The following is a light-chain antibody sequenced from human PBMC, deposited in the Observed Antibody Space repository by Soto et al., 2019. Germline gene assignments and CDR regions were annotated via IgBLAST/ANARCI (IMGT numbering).Light chain of an antibody. CDR1: QDIRND. CDR3: LQPNSYPLP. J-gene: IGKJ2*01. V-gene: IGKV1-17*01. CDR2: AAS. Sequence: DIQMTQSPSSLSASVGDRVTITCRASQDIRNDLGWHQQKPGKAPKRLIYAASSLPSGVPSRFSRRGTWTEVTLTIKRLQPENFSNYFWLQPNSYPLPLGQGTKLEIK.